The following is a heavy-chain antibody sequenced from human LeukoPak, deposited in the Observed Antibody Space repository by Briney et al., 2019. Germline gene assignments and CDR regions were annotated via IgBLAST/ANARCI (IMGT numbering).Heavy chain of an antibody. Sequence: PGGSLRLSCAASGFTFSNAWMSWVRQAPGKGLEWVGRIRSKANRGTTDYGAPVKDRFTISRDDSKNTLYLQVNGLKTEDTAVYYCVTLDFGGISWGQGTLVTVSS. CDR2: IRSKANRGTT. CDR1: GFTFSNAW. V-gene: IGHV3-15*01. D-gene: IGHD4-23*01. CDR3: VTLDFGGIS. J-gene: IGHJ4*02.